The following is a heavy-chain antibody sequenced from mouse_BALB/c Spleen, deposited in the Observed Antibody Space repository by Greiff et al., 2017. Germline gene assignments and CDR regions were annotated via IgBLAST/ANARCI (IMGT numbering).Heavy chain of an antibody. J-gene: IGHJ3*01. CDR3: NGGGPGGFAY. Sequence: VQLQQSGAELVRPGASVKLSCTASGFNIKDYYMHWVKQRPEQGLEWIGRIDPENGDTDYAPKFQGKATMTADPSSNTAYLQLSSLTSEDTAVYYCNGGGPGGFAYWGQGTLVTVSA. V-gene: IGHV14-4*02. D-gene: IGHD1-1*02. CDR2: IDPENGDT. CDR1: GFNIKDYY.